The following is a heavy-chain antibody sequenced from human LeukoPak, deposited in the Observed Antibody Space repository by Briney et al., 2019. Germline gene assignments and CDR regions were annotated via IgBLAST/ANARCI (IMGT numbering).Heavy chain of an antibody. CDR1: GYTFTTYG. J-gene: IGHJ4*02. CDR3: TRGYFDY. Sequence: ASVKVSCKASGYTFTTYGISWVRQAPGQGLECMGWISTYNGNTNYAQKFQDRVIITTDTSTSTAYMELRSLVSDDTAVYYCTRGYFDYGGQGTLVTVSS. V-gene: IGHV1-18*01. CDR2: ISTYNGNT.